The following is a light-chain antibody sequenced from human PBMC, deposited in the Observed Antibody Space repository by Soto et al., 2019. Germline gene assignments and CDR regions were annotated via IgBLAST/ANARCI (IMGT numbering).Light chain of an antibody. CDR2: GDN. J-gene: IGLJ2*01. Sequence: QSVLTQPPSASGTPGQRVTMSCSGGSSNIGRNTVSWYQQLPGTAPKVLISGDNQRSSGVPDRFSGSKYGTSASLAISGLQSEAEADYYCAAWDDSLSGPVFGGGTKLTVL. CDR1: SSNIGRNT. CDR3: AAWDDSLSGPV. V-gene: IGLV1-44*01.